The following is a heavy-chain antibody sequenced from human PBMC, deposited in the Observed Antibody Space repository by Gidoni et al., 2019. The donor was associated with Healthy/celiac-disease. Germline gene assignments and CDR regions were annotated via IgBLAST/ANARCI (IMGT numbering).Heavy chain of an antibody. J-gene: IGHJ4*02. CDR3: ARRVDSYGSYYFDY. CDR1: GYSFTSYW. Sequence: EVQLVQSGAEVKKPGASLKISCTGSGYSFTSYWIGWVRQMPGKGLEWMGIIYPGDSDTRYSQSFKGQVTISADKSISTAYLQWSSLKASDTAMYYCARRVDSYGSYYFDYWGQGTLVTVSS. V-gene: IGHV5-51*01. D-gene: IGHD5-18*01. CDR2: IYPGDSDT.